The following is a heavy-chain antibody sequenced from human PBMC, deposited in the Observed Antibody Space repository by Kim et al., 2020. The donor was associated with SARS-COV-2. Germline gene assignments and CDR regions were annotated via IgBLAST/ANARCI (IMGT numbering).Heavy chain of an antibody. CDR2: LYYSGSS. J-gene: IGHJ5*02. D-gene: IGHD6-13*01. Sequence: SETLSLTCIVSGASISRGGYYWGWLRQPPGKGLEWIMSLYYSGSSYHNPSLESRVTISVDTSKNQFSLRLKSVTAADTAVYFCARMRQQLIPANFDPWGQGTLVTVSS. CDR3: ARMRQQLIPANFDP. CDR1: GASISRGGYY. V-gene: IGHV4-39*07.